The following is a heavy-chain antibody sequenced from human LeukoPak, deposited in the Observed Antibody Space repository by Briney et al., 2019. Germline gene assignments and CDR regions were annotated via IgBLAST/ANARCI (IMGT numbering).Heavy chain of an antibody. J-gene: IGHJ5*02. D-gene: IGHD3-3*01. CDR3: ARSIMIFGVARGLGDWFDP. CDR1: GLTFSSYA. CDR2: ISGSGGST. V-gene: IGHV3-23*01. Sequence: GGSLRLSCAASGLTFSSYAMSWVRQAPGKGLEWVSAISGSGGSTYYADSVKGRFTISRDNSKNTLYLQMNSLRAEDTAVYYCARSIMIFGVARGLGDWFDPWGQGILVTVSS.